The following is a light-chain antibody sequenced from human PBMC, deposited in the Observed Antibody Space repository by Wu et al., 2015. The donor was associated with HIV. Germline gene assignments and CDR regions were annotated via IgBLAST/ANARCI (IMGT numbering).Light chain of an antibody. V-gene: IGKV3-15*01. J-gene: IGKJ3*01. Sequence: EIVMTQSPATLSVSPGERATLSCRASQSISTNLAWYQQRPGQAPRLLIYAAITRATGIPARFSGSRSGTEFTLTISSMQSEDFGVYYCQQYYDGPFFGPWDQSGYQT. CDR3: QQYYDGPF. CDR1: QSISTN. CDR2: AAI.